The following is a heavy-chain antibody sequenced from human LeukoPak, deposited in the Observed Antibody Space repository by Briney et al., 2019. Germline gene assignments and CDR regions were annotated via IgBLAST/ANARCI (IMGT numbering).Heavy chain of an antibody. CDR1: GYTFTSYD. D-gene: IGHD3-9*01. J-gene: IGHJ4*02. Sequence: ASVKVSCKASGYTFTSYDINWVRQATGQGLEWMGWMNPNSGNTGCAQKFQGRVTMTRNTSISTAYMELSSLRSEDTAVYYCARVGGYDILTGYYIPAHYWGQGTLVTVSS. V-gene: IGHV1-8*01. CDR3: ARVGGYDILTGYYIPAHY. CDR2: MNPNSGNT.